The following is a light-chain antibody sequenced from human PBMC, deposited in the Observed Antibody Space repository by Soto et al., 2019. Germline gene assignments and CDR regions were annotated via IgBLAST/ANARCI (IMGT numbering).Light chain of an antibody. CDR2: GAS. J-gene: IGKJ1*01. CDR1: QSVSSSY. Sequence: EVVLTQSPGTLSLSPGERATLSCRASQSVSSSYFAWYQQKPGQAPRLLIYGASSRATGIPDRFSGSGSGTDFTLTISRLEHEDLAVYYCHQYDESPWTFGQGTKVEIK. V-gene: IGKV3-20*01. CDR3: HQYDESPWT.